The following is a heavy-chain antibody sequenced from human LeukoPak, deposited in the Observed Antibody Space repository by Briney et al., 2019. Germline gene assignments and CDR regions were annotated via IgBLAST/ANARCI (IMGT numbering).Heavy chain of an antibody. D-gene: IGHD6-19*01. V-gene: IGHV3-7*03. J-gene: IGHJ4*02. CDR1: GFTFNSYW. Sequence: GGSLRLSCAAAGFTFNSYWMTWVRQAPGKGREWVADIKQDGSDKYYAGSVKGRFTISRDNAKNSLYLQMNSLRAEDTAVYFCARYNSAWKTDDYWGQGTLVTVSS. CDR3: ARYNSAWKTDDY. CDR2: IKQDGSDK.